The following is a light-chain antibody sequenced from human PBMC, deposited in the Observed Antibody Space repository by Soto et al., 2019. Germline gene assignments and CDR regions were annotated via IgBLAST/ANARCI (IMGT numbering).Light chain of an antibody. CDR3: SSYTRSSSL. V-gene: IGLV2-14*01. CDR2: EVS. J-gene: IGLJ1*01. CDR1: NSDVGGYNY. Sequence: QSALTQPASVSGSPGQSITISCTGTNSDVGGYNYVSWYQQHPGKAPKLMIYEVSNRPSGVSNRFSGSKPGNTASLTISGLQAEDEADYYCSSYTRSSSLFGTGTKLTVL.